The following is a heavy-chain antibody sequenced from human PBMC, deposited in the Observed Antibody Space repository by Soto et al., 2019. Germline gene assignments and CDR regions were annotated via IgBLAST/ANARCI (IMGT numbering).Heavy chain of an antibody. CDR2: VYVNGNT. D-gene: IGHD3-10*01. CDR1: GYTVTTNY. Sequence: EVQLVESGGGLVRPGGSLRLSCAASGYTVTTNYMGWVRQAPGKGLEWVSVVYVNGNTYYADSVKGRFTISRDSSKNTLYLALNSLRSEDTAMYYCARGYSHSGSYAPWFDSWGQGTLVTVSS. V-gene: IGHV3-66*01. J-gene: IGHJ5*01. CDR3: ARGYSHSGSYAPWFDS.